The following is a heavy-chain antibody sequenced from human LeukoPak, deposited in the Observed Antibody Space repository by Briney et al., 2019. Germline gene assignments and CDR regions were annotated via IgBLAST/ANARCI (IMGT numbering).Heavy chain of an antibody. D-gene: IGHD3-22*01. CDR1: GYTFTGYY. J-gene: IGHJ4*02. V-gene: IGHV1-2*02. CDR3: ARDSPPGMIDGGIDY. CDR2: INPNSGGT. Sequence: GASVKVSCKASGYTFTGYYMHWVRQAPGQGLEWMGWINPNSGGTNYAQKLQGRVTMTRDTSISTAYMELSRLRSDDTAVYYCARDSPPGMIDGGIDYWGQGTLVTVSS.